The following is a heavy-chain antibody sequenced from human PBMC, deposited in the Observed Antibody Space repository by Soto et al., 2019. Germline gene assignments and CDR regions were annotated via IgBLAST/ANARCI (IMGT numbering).Heavy chain of an antibody. CDR3: ATCSSGWYYKLDY. CDR2: TSGSGGST. V-gene: IGHV3-23*01. D-gene: IGHD6-19*01. CDR1: GFTFSSYA. Sequence: EVQLLESGGGLVQPGGSLRLSCAASGFTFSSYAMSWVRQAPGKGLEWVSATSGSGGSTYYADSVKGRFTISRDNSKNTLHLQMNSLRAEDTAVYYCATCSSGWYYKLDYWGQGTLVTVSS. J-gene: IGHJ4*02.